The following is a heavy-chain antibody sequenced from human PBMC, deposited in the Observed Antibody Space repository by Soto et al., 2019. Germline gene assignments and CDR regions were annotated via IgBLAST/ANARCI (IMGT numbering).Heavy chain of an antibody. J-gene: IGHJ4*02. CDR1: GFTFSNYA. CDR3: ASRSSGWYFDY. V-gene: IGHV3-23*01. D-gene: IGHD6-19*01. Sequence: EVQLLESGGGLVQPGGSLRLSCAASGFTFSNYAISWVSQAPGKGLEWVSIISGSGGSTYYADSVKGRFIISRDNSKNTLYLQMNSLRAEDTAVYYCASRSSGWYFDYWGQGTLVTVSS. CDR2: ISGSGGST.